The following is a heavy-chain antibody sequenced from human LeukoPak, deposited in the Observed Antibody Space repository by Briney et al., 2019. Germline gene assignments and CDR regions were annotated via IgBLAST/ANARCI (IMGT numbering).Heavy chain of an antibody. V-gene: IGHV3-53*01. D-gene: IGHD6-19*01. CDR1: GFTVSSNY. CDR3: ARAGGLPIAVAPIDC. J-gene: IGHJ4*02. Sequence: GGSLRLSCAASGFTVSSNYMTWVRQAPGKGLEWVSTLYSGGGTFYADSVKGRFTISRDNSKNTLDLHMSSLRAEDTAVYYCARAGGLPIAVAPIDCWGQGTLVTVSS. CDR2: LYSGGGT.